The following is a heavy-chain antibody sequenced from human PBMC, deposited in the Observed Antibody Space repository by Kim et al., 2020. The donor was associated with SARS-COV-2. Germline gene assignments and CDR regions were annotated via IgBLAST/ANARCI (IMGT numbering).Heavy chain of an antibody. CDR1: GGSISSYY. CDR2: IYYSGST. J-gene: IGHJ4*02. Sequence: SETLSLTCTVSGGSISSYYWSWIRQPPGKGLEWIGYIYYSGSTHYNPSLKSRVTISVDTSKNQFSLKLSSVTAADTAVYYCASGIATGKGFDYWGQGTLVTVSS. CDR3: ASGIATGKGFDY. D-gene: IGHD6-13*01. V-gene: IGHV4-59*13.